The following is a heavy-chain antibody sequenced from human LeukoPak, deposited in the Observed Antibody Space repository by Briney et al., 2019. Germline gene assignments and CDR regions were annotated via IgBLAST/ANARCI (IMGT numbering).Heavy chain of an antibody. CDR1: GFTFDDYA. D-gene: IGHD3-10*01. V-gene: IGHV3-9*01. CDR2: ISWNSGSI. Sequence: GGSLRLSCAASGFTFDDYAMHWVRQAPGKGLEWVSGISWNSGSIGYADSVKGRSTISRDNAKNSLYLQMNSLRAEDTALYYCARDVRVGAPPFDYWGQGTLVTVSS. J-gene: IGHJ4*02. CDR3: ARDVRVGAPPFDY.